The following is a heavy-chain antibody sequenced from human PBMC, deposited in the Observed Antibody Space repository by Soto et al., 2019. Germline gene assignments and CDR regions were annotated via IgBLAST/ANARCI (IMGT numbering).Heavy chain of an antibody. CDR2: INPSGGST. J-gene: IGHJ4*02. CDR1: GYTFTSYY. V-gene: IGHV1-46*01. CDR3: ARSHDSSGYGDY. D-gene: IGHD3-22*01. Sequence: GASVKVSCKASGYTFTSYYVFLVRQAPGQGLEWMGIINPSGGSTRYAQKFQGRVTMTRDTSTTTVYMELSSLRSEDTAVYYCARSHDSSGYGDYWGQGALVTVSS.